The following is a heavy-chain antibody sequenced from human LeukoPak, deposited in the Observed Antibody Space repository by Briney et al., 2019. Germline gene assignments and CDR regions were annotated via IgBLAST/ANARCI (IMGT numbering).Heavy chain of an antibody. J-gene: IGHJ4*02. CDR1: GGSISTSAYY. CDR2: IYYSGNT. CDR3: ARQPALTXSHFDY. Sequence: SETLSLTCIVSGGSISTSAYYWGWIRQPPGEGLQWIGSIYYSGNTYYNSSLKSRVTISVDTSTSQFSPRLSSVTAADTAVYYXARQPALTXSHFDYWGQGTLVTVSS. V-gene: IGHV4-39*01.